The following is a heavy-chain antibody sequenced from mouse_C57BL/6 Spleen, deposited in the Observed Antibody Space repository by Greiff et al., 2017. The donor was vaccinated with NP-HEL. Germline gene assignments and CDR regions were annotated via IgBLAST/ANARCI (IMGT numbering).Heavy chain of an antibody. Sequence: EVQVVESGGGLVKPGGSLKLSCAASGFTFSSYAMSWVRQTPEKRLEWVATISDGGSYTYYPDNVKGRFTISRDNAKNNLYLQMSHLKSEDTAMYYCARYGFITTVVEGFAYWGQGTLVTVSA. CDR1: GFTFSSYA. V-gene: IGHV5-4*01. CDR2: ISDGGSYT. CDR3: ARYGFITTVVEGFAY. D-gene: IGHD1-1*01. J-gene: IGHJ3*01.